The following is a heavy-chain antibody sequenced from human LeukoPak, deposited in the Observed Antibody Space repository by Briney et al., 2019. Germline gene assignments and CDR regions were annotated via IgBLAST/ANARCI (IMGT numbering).Heavy chain of an antibody. CDR3: ARGVWFGEKPEGY. V-gene: IGHV1-8*01. D-gene: IGHD3-10*01. CDR2: MNPNSGNT. Sequence: ASVKLSCKASGYTFTSYDINWVRQATGPGLEWMGWMNPNSGNTGYAQKFQGRVTMTRNTSISTAYMELSSLRSEDTAVYYCARGVWFGEKPEGYWGQGTLVTVSS. J-gene: IGHJ4*02. CDR1: GYTFTSYD.